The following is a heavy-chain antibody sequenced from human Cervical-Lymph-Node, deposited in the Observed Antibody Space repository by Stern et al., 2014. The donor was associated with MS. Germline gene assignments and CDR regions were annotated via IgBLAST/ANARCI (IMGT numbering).Heavy chain of an antibody. D-gene: IGHD4-17*01. CDR1: GFSLNTSGEG. CDR3: AHTTVTFDEAYGLDV. Sequence: QITLKESGPTLVKPTQTLTLTCTFSGFSLNTSGEGVAWIRQPPGKALEWLAVIYWAAAERYSPSLNSGLTITKDTSKNQVVLTMANMDPLDTGTYYCAHTTVTFDEAYGLDVWGQGTTVTVSS. V-gene: IGHV2-5*02. J-gene: IGHJ6*02. CDR2: IYWAAAE.